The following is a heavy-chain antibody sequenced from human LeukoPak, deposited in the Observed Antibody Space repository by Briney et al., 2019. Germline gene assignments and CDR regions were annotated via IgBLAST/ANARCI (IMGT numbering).Heavy chain of an antibody. Sequence: GGSLRLSCAASGFTFSSYAMHWVRQAPGKGLEWVAVISYDGSNKYYADSVKGRFTISRDNSKNTLYLQMNSLRAEDTAVYYRARGRALYSSSSGRFDYWGQGTLVTVSS. CDR2: ISYDGSNK. V-gene: IGHV3-30-3*01. CDR1: GFTFSSYA. CDR3: ARGRALYSSSSGRFDY. D-gene: IGHD6-6*01. J-gene: IGHJ4*02.